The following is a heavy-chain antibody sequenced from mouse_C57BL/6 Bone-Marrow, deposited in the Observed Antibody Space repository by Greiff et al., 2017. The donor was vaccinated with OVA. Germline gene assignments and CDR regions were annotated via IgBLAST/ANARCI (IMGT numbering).Heavy chain of an antibody. V-gene: IGHV1-72*01. CDR2: IDPNSGGT. CDR1: GYTFTSYW. CDR3: ARRGFITTVVATRNFDV. Sequence: VQLQQPGAELVKPGASVKLSCKASGYTFTSYWMHWVKQRPGRGLEWIGRIDPNSGGTKYNEKFKSKATLTVDNPSSTAYMQLSSLTSEDSAVYYCARRGFITTVVATRNFDVWGTGTTVTVSS. D-gene: IGHD1-1*01. J-gene: IGHJ1*03.